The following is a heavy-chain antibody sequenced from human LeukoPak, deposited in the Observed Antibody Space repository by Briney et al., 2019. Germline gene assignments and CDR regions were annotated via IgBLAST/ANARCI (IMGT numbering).Heavy chain of an antibody. CDR2: INPSGGST. Sequence: GGSLRLSCAASGYTFTSYYMHWVRQAPGQGLEWMGIINPSGGSTTYAQKFQGRVTMTRDMSTSTVYMELSSLRSEDTAVYYCARARTITIFPLRGQDNYYYYMDVWGKGTTVTVSS. D-gene: IGHD3-9*01. CDR3: ARARTITIFPLRGQDNYYYYMDV. J-gene: IGHJ6*03. CDR1: GYTFTSYY. V-gene: IGHV1-46*01.